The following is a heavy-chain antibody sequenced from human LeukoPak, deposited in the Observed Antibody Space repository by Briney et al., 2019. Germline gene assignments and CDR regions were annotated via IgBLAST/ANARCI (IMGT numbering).Heavy chain of an antibody. CDR3: AKSRGYCSSTSCYPPKYFDY. Sequence: ETLSLTCAVYGGSFSGYYWSWVRQAPGKGLEWVSAISGSGGSTYYADSVKGRFTISRDNSKNTLYLQMNSLRAEDTAVYYCAKSRGYCSSTSCYPPKYFDYWGQGALVTVSS. CDR2: ISGSGGST. D-gene: IGHD2-2*01. J-gene: IGHJ4*02. CDR1: GGSFSGYY. V-gene: IGHV3-23*01.